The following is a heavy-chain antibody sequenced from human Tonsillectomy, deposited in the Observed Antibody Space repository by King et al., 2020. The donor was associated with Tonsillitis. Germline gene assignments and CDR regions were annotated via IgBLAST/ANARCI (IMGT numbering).Heavy chain of an antibody. D-gene: IGHD3-22*01. Sequence: VQLVESGGGVVQPGRSLRLSCAASGFTFSSYGMHWVRQAPGKGLEWVAVISYDGSNKYYADSVKGRFTISRDNSKNTLYLQMNSLRAEDTAVYYCAKPMGSPHDSSGYSTGLDYWGQGTLVTVSS. J-gene: IGHJ4*02. CDR2: ISYDGSNK. V-gene: IGHV3-30*18. CDR1: GFTFSSYG. CDR3: AKPMGSPHDSSGYSTGLDY.